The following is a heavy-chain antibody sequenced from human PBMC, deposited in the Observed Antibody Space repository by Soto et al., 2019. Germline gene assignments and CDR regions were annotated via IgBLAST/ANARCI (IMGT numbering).Heavy chain of an antibody. J-gene: IGHJ6*03. V-gene: IGHV3-30*18. Sequence: QVQLVESGGGVVQPGRSLRLSCAASGFTFSSYGMHWVRQAPGKGLEWVAVISYDGSNKYYADSVKGRFTISRDNSKNTLYLQMNSLRAEDTAVYYCAKEGLGVVTQLRHYYYYMDVWGKGTTVTVSS. CDR2: ISYDGSNK. CDR3: AKEGLGVVTQLRHYYYYMDV. D-gene: IGHD3-3*01. CDR1: GFTFSSYG.